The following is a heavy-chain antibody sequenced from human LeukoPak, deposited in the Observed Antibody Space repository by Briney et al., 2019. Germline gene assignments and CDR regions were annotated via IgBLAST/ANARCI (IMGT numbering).Heavy chain of an antibody. V-gene: IGHV3-21*01. CDR3: ARVGIKWELMYYFDY. J-gene: IGHJ4*02. CDR1: GFTFSSYS. Sequence: PGGSLRLSCAASGFTFSSYSMNWVRQAPGKGLEWDSSISSSSSYIYYADSVKGRFTISRDNAKNSLYLQMNSLRAEDTAVYYCARVGIKWELMYYFDYWGQGTLVTVSS. CDR2: ISSSSSYI. D-gene: IGHD1-26*01.